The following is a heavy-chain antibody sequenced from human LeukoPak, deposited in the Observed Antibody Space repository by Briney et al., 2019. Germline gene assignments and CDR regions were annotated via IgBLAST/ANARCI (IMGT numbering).Heavy chain of an antibody. CDR1: GGFISSYY. J-gene: IGHJ6*03. CDR3: ARIMTTVTTSRIGYYYYYMDV. V-gene: IGHV4-4*07. D-gene: IGHD4-11*01. CDR2: IYTSGST. Sequence: SETLSLTCTVAGGFISSYYWSWIRQPAGKRLEWIGRIYTSGSTNYNPSLKSRVTMSVDTSKNQFSLKLSSVTAADTAVYYCARIMTTVTTSRIGYYYYYMDVWGKGTTVTVSS.